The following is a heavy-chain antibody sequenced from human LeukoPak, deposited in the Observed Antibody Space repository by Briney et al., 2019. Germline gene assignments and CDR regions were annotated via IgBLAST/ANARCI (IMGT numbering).Heavy chain of an antibody. CDR3: AREGVVSSGYYYRAFDI. J-gene: IGHJ3*02. CDR1: GFTFSSYW. D-gene: IGHD3-22*01. Sequence: GGSLRLSCAASGFTFSSYWMSWVRQAPGKGLEWVANIKKDGNEKYYVDSVKGRFTISRDNAKNSLYLQMNSLRAEDTAVYYCAREGVVSSGYYYRAFDIWGQGTMVTVSS. CDR2: IKKDGNEK. V-gene: IGHV3-7*01.